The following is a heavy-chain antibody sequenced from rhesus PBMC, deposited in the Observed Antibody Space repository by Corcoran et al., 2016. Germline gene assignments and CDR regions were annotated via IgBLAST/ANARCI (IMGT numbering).Heavy chain of an antibody. D-gene: IGHD6-31*01. CDR3: ARHGGVYSSGWYFDY. Sequence: LQLQESGPGLVKPSETLSLTCAVSGGSISSSYGSWIRQAPGKGLEWIGYIGGSSGIPNYNPPLRSRVTLPVYTSKNQLSLKLSSVTAADTAVYYCARHGGVYSSGWYFDYWGQGVLVTVSS. J-gene: IGHJ4*01. V-gene: IGHV4-169*01. CDR1: GGSISSSY. CDR2: IGGSSGIP.